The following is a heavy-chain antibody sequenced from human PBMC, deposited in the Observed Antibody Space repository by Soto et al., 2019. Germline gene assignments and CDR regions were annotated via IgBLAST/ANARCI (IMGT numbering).Heavy chain of an antibody. J-gene: IGHJ2*01. CDR3: ASFKTVRKGWYFDL. CDR2: IYYSGST. Sequence: QVQLQESGPGLVKPSETLSLTCTVSGGSISSYYWSWIRQPPGKGLEWIGYIYYSGSTNYNPSLKSRGTLSVDTSKNQFSLKLSSVTAADTAVYYCASFKTVRKGWYFDLWGRGTLVTVSS. D-gene: IGHD4-17*01. V-gene: IGHV4-59*08. CDR1: GGSISSYY.